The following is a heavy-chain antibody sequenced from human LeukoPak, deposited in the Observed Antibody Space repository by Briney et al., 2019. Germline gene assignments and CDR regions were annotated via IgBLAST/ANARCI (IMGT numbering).Heavy chain of an antibody. CDR1: GFTFSDYY. V-gene: IGHV3-11*06. CDR2: ISSSSTYT. CDR3: VRNRVMVTSWFDP. Sequence: GGSLRLSCAASGFTFSDYYMSWIRQAPGKRLEWVSYISSSSTYTNYADSVKGRFTISRDNAKNSLYLQMNSLRAEDTAVYYCVRNRVMVTSWFDPWGQGTLVTVSS. D-gene: IGHD5-18*01. J-gene: IGHJ5*02.